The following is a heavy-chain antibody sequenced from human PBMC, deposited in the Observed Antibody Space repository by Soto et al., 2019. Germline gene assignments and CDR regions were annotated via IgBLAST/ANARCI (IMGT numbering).Heavy chain of an antibody. J-gene: IGHJ6*02. D-gene: IGHD6-19*01. Sequence: PGGSLRLSCAASGFTFSSYGMHWVCQAPGKGLEWVAVISYDGSNKYYADSVKGRFTISRDNSKNTLYLQMNSLRAEDTAVYYCAKELSSGWYRTYYYYGMDVWGQGTTVTVSS. CDR1: GFTFSSYG. CDR3: AKELSSGWYRTYYYYGMDV. V-gene: IGHV3-30*18. CDR2: ISYDGSNK.